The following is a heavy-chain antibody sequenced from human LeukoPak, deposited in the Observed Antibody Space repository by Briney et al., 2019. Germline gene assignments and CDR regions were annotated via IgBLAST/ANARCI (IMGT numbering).Heavy chain of an antibody. V-gene: IGHV4-38-2*02. Sequence: SETLSLTCTVSGYSISSGYYWGWIRQPPGKGLEWIGSIYHSGSTYYNPSLKSRVTISVDTSKNQFSLKLSSVTAADTAVYYCARLAAPHAFDIWGQGTMVTVSS. CDR1: GYSISSGYY. CDR2: IYHSGST. J-gene: IGHJ3*02. CDR3: ARLAAPHAFDI. D-gene: IGHD6-6*01.